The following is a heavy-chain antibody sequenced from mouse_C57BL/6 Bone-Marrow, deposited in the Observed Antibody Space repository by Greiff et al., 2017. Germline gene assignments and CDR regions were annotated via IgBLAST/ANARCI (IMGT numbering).Heavy chain of an antibody. J-gene: IGHJ4*01. CDR3: ARIYDGYYFYAMDY. V-gene: IGHV2-9-1*01. Sequence: VQLQQSGPGLVAPSQRLSITCTVSGFSFTSYAISWVRQPPGKGLEWLGVIWTGGGTNYNSALKSRLSISKDNSKSQGFLKMNSLQTDDTARYYCARIYDGYYFYAMDYWGQGTSVTVSS. CDR1: GFSFTSYA. D-gene: IGHD2-3*01. CDR2: IWTGGGT.